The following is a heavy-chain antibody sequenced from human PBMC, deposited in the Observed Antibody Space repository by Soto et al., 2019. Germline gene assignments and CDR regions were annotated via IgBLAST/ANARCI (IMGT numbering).Heavy chain of an antibody. CDR1: GFTFSSYW. D-gene: IGHD1-26*01. J-gene: IGHJ4*02. V-gene: IGHV3-74*01. CDR3: ARGYSGSFT. Sequence: EVHLVESGGGLGQPGGSLRLSCAASGFTFSSYWMHWVRQAPGKGLVWVSRINIDGTTTSYADSVKGRFTVSRDNAKDTLYLQMNSLRAEDTAVYYCARGYSGSFTGGQRTLVTVSS. CDR2: INIDGTTT.